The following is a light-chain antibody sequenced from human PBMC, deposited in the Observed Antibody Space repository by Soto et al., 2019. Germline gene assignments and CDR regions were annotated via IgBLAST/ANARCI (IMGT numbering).Light chain of an antibody. V-gene: IGKV3-15*01. CDR3: QQYNTWLWT. Sequence: EVVMTQSPATLSVSPGERATLSCRASQSVNANLAWYQPKPGQAPRLLIHGASNRATGIPARFSGSGFGTECILTISSLQAEDFAVYYCQQYNTWLWTFGQGTKVEI. CDR1: QSVNAN. J-gene: IGKJ1*01. CDR2: GAS.